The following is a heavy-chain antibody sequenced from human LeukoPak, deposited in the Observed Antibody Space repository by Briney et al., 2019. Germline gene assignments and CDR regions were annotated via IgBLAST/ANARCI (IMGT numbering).Heavy chain of an antibody. CDR2: IWHDGSIE. J-gene: IGHJ4*02. CDR3: AKKTVLSSSPSNYFDY. CDR1: GFTFSGSD. Sequence: GRSLRLSCAASGFTFSGSDMHWVRQAPGKGLKWVAVIWHDGSIESYADSVKGRFTVSRDNSKTTLYLQMNSLRAEDTAVYYCAKKTVLSSSPSNYFDYWGQGTLVTVSS. D-gene: IGHD6-6*01. V-gene: IGHV3-33*03.